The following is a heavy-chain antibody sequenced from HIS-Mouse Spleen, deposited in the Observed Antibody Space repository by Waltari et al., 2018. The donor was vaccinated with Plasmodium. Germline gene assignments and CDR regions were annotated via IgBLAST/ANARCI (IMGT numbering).Heavy chain of an antibody. Sequence: EVQLVASGGGLVQPGGSRRLSCAASAFPFRSYWMSWVGQAPGKGLEGVANRKQDGSEKYYVDSVKGRFTISRDNAKNSLYLQMNSLRAEDTAVYYCASSWYWYFDLWGRGTLVTVSS. CDR1: AFPFRSYW. D-gene: IGHD6-13*01. J-gene: IGHJ2*01. CDR3: ASSWYWYFDL. CDR2: RKQDGSEK. V-gene: IGHV3-7*01.